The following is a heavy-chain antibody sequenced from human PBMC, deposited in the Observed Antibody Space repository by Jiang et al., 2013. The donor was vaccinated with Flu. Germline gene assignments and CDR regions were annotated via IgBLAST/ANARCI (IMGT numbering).Heavy chain of an antibody. J-gene: IGHJ6*02. CDR2: TYYSGST. D-gene: IGHD3/OR15-3a*01. CDR1: GGSLNNYY. Sequence: PGLVKPSETLSLTCTVSGGSLNNYYWSWIRQPPGKGLEWIGYTYYSGSTNYNPSLKGRVAISVDTSQNQFSLKLRSVTAADTAVYYCARDRTVARSGGAFSFYGMDVWGHGTTVTVSS. V-gene: IGHV4-59*01. CDR3: ARDRTVARSGGAFSFYGMDV.